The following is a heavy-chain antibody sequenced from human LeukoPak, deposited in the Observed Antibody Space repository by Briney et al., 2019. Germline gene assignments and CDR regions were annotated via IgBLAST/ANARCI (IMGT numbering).Heavy chain of an antibody. CDR2: IRYDGSNK. V-gene: IGHV3-30*02. Sequence: GGSLRLSCAASGFTFSSYGMHWVRQAPGKGLEWVAFIRYDGSNKYYADSVKGRFTISRDNSKNTLYLQMNSLRAEDTAVYYCAKGPPSMGSEVFNYWGKEPLSPSPQ. CDR1: GFTFSSYG. D-gene: IGHD3-10*01. J-gene: IGHJ4*01. CDR3: AKGPPSMGSEVFNY.